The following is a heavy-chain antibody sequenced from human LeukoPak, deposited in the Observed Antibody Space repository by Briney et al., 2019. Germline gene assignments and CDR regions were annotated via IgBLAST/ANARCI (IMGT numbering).Heavy chain of an antibody. CDR3: ARADHYSHYFDY. CDR1: GYTFTRYY. J-gene: IGHJ4*02. Sequence: ASVKVSCKASGYTFTRYYMHWVRQAPGQGLEWVGWINPNSGGTNYAQKFQGRGTLTRDTSISTAHMELSRLRSDDTAVYYCARADHYSHYFDYWGQGTLVTVSS. V-gene: IGHV1-2*02. CDR2: INPNSGGT. D-gene: IGHD4-11*01.